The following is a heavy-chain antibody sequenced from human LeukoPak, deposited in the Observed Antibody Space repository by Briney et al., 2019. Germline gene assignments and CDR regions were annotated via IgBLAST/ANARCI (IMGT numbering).Heavy chain of an antibody. V-gene: IGHV4-4*07. Sequence: SETLSLTCTVSGGSMNTYYWTWIRQTAGGALEWIGQVHSSVGTTYNPSLRSRVSLSLDTSKNHFSLRLASVTAADTAVYFCARERDHGYSYGHVLDFWGQEIPVTVSS. CDR2: VHSSVGT. CDR3: ARERDHGYSYGHVLDF. CDR1: GGSMNTYY. J-gene: IGHJ4*02. D-gene: IGHD5-18*01.